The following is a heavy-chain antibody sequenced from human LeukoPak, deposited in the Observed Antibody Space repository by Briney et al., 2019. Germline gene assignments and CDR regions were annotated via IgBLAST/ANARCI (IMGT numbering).Heavy chain of an antibody. CDR3: ARDHRQWLVDYYYMDV. J-gene: IGHJ6*03. CDR2: IKQDGSEK. D-gene: IGHD6-19*01. V-gene: IGHV3-7*01. CDR1: GFTFSTYG. Sequence: GGSLRLSCAASGFTFSTYGMHWVRQAPGKGLEWVANIKQDGSEKYYVDSVKGRFTISRDNAKNSLYLQMNSLRAEDTAVYYCARDHRQWLVDYYYMDVWGKGTTVTVSS.